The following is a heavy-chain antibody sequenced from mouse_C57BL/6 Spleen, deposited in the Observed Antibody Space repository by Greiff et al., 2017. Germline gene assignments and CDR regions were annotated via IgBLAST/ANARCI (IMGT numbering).Heavy chain of an antibody. D-gene: IGHD2-1*01. CDR2: IDPSDSET. Sequence: QVQLQQPGAELVRPGSSVKLSCKASGYTFTSYWMHWVKQRPIQGLEWIGNIDPSDSETHYNQKFKDKATLTVDKASSTAYMQLSSLPSEDSAVYYWARLYGNYTWFAYWGQGTLVTVSA. CDR3: ARLYGNYTWFAY. J-gene: IGHJ3*01. CDR1: GYTFTSYW. V-gene: IGHV1-52*01.